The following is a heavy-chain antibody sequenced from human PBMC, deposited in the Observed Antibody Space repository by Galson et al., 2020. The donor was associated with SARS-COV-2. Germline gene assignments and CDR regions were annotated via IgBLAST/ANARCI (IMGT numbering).Heavy chain of an antibody. CDR1: GASISSGSYY. CDR3: AREAQCTASCYSHWWCDR. V-gene: IGHV4-39*02. Sequence: SETLSLTCTVSGASISSGSYYWGLVRQPPGKGLEWIGTVYYSGSTYYNTSIKSRVTITADTSKNQISLKLTSVTAADTAVYYCAREAQCTASCYSHWWCDRWGRGMLVTDSS. D-gene: IGHD2-2*01. J-gene: IGHJ5*02. CDR2: VYYSGST.